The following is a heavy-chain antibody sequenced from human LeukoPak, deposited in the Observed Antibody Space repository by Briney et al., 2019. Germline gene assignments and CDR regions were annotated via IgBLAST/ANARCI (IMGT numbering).Heavy chain of an antibody. CDR3: AGGGGTFEH. CDR2: IKQDGSEK. V-gene: IGHV3-7*05. J-gene: IGHJ1*01. Sequence: GGSLRLSCAASGVTFSSYWMTGVRQAPGKGLEWVANIKQDGSEKYYVDSVKGRHTISRDNAKNSLSLQMSSLRGEDTAVDYCAGGGGTFEHGGQGTLVTVSS. D-gene: IGHD1-14*01. CDR1: GVTFSSYW.